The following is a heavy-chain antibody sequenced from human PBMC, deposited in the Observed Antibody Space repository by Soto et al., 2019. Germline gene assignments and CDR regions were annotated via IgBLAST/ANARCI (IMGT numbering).Heavy chain of an antibody. CDR1: GGSISSGSSY. CDR2: IYYSGDT. V-gene: IGHV4-31*03. CDR3: AREWSGGRRDGNPDKYYGMDV. D-gene: IGHD2-15*01. J-gene: IGHJ6*02. Sequence: QVQLQESGPGLVKPSQPLSLTCTVSGGSISSGSSYWTWIRQHPGKGLEFIGYIYYSGDTYYNPSLRSRVIISLDTSKNQFSLRLNSVTAADTAVYYCAREWSGGRRDGNPDKYYGMDVWGQGTKVTVSS.